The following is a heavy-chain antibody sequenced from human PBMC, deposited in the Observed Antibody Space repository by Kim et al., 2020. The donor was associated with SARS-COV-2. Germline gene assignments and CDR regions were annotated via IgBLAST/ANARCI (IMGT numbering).Heavy chain of an antibody. Sequence: DFAIGRFYISRGNAKNALYLQMSSLGAEDTAVYYCAGGYSSGWYFSYFDYWGQGTLVTVSS. V-gene: IGHV3-7*04. CDR3: AGGYSSGWYFSYFDY. D-gene: IGHD6-19*01. J-gene: IGHJ4*02.